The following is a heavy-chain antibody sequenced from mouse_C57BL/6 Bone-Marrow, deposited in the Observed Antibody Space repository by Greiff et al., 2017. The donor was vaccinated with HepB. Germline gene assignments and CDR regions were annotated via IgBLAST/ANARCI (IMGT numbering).Heavy chain of an antibody. J-gene: IGHJ4*01. D-gene: IGHD1-1*01. CDR2: INPSSGYT. CDR3: ARITTVVATEAMDY. CDR1: GYTFTSYW. V-gene: IGHV1-7*01. Sequence: VQLQQSGAELAKPGASVKLSCKASGYTFTSYWMHWVKQRPGQGLEWIGYINPSSGYTKYNQKFKDKAKLTADKSSSTAYMQLSSLTYEDSAVYYCARITTVVATEAMDYWGQGTSVTVSS.